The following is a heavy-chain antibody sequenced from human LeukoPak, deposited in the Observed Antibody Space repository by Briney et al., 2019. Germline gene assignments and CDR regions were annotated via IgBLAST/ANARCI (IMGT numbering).Heavy chain of an antibody. CDR2: LYSGEDT. V-gene: IGHV3-53*01. J-gene: IGHJ2*01. CDR1: GFTVGTKY. D-gene: IGHD3-10*01. CDR3: ARVGDHYHWYLDL. Sequence: PGGSLRLSCAASGFTVGTKYMNWVRQAPGQGLEWVSILYSGEDTYYEDSVKGRFIVSRDSSKNTLYLQMNALRAEDTAVYYCARVGDHYHWYLDLWGRGTLVTVSS.